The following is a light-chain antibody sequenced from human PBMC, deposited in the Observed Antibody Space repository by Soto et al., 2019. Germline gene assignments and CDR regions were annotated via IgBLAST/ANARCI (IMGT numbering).Light chain of an antibody. V-gene: IGKV1-17*01. Sequence: DIQMTQSPSSLSASVGDRVTITCRASQGIRHDLGWYQQKPGKAPKRLIYAASSLQSGVPSRFSGSGSGTEFTLAISSLQPEDFATYYCLQHNSYPPVFGPGTKVELK. CDR1: QGIRHD. J-gene: IGKJ3*01. CDR3: LQHNSYPPV. CDR2: AAS.